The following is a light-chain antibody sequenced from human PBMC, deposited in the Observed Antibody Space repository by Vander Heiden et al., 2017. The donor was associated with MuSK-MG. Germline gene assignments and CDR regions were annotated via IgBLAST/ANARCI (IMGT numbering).Light chain of an antibody. CDR2: GAS. J-gene: IGKJ5*01. CDR1: QSVTSNF. Sequence: DIVLTQSPGTLSLSPGERATLSCRASQSVTSNFLAWYQQRPGQSPRLLIYGASIRATGIPERIGGSGSETDFTLTMSRLEPEDFAVYYCQGYGNSRATFGPGTPLEIK. CDR3: QGYGNSRAT. V-gene: IGKV3-20*01.